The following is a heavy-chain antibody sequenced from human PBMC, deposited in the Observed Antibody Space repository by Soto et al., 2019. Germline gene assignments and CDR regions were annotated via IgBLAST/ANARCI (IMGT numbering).Heavy chain of an antibody. CDR1: DDSINSDKYY. CDR3: ARLEGLATISYYFDF. CDR2: IYYRGNA. J-gene: IGHJ4*02. D-gene: IGHD3-9*01. V-gene: IGHV4-39*01. Sequence: PSETLSLTCSVSDDSINSDKYYWGWIRQPPGKGLEWMGSIYYRGNAYYNPSLQTRVTISLDKSKSQSSLKLNSVTAADSAVYFCARLEGLATISYYFDFWGPGALVTVSS.